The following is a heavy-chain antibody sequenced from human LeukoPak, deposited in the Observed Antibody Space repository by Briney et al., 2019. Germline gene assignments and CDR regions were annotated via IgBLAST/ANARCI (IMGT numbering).Heavy chain of an antibody. D-gene: IGHD3-3*01. Sequence: ASVKVSCKASGYTFTSYGISWVRQAPGQGLEWMGWINPNSGGTNYAQKFQGRVTMTRDTSISTAYMELSRLRSDDTAVYYCARDQFPIFGVVIIPNAFDIWGQGTMVTVSS. J-gene: IGHJ3*02. CDR2: INPNSGGT. CDR3: ARDQFPIFGVVIIPNAFDI. CDR1: GYTFTSYG. V-gene: IGHV1-2*02.